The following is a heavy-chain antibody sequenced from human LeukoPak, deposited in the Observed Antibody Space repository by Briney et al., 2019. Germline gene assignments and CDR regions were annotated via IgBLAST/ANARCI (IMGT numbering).Heavy chain of an antibody. V-gene: IGHV4-30-2*01. CDR1: GGSISSGGYY. Sequence: SETLSLTCTVSGGSISSGGYYWSWIRQPPGKGLEWIGYIYHSGSTYYNPSLKSRVTISVDRSKNQFSLKLSSVTAADTAVYYCAMSGRNYPDYWGQGTLVTVSS. CDR2: IYHSGST. D-gene: IGHD1-7*01. J-gene: IGHJ4*02. CDR3: AMSGRNYPDY.